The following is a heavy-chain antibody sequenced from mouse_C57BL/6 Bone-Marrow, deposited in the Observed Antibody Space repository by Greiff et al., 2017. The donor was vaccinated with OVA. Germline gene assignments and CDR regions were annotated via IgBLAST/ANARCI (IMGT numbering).Heavy chain of an antibody. CDR1: GFTFSNYW. CDR3: TGPYFDY. V-gene: IGHV6-3*01. J-gene: IGHJ2*01. Sequence: EVMLVESGGGLVQPGGSMKLSCVASGFTFSNYWMNWVRQSPEKGLEWVAQIRLKSDNYATHYAESVKGRFTISRDDSKSSVYLQMNNIRAEDCGSDYCTGPYFDYWGQGTTLTVSS. CDR2: IRLKSDNYAT.